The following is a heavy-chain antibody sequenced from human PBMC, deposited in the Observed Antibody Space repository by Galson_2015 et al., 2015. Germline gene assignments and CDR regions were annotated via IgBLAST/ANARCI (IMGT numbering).Heavy chain of an antibody. J-gene: IGHJ6*02. D-gene: IGHD6-13*01. V-gene: IGHV5-51*01. Sequence: QSGAEVKKPGESLKISCKGSGYSFASYWIGWVRQMPGKGLEWMGIIYPGDSDTRYSPSFQGQVTISADKSISTAYLQWSSLKASDTAMYYCARWGKRGAYSSSQNGESYYYGMDVWGQGTTVTVSS. CDR1: GYSFASYW. CDR2: IYPGDSDT. CDR3: ARWGKRGAYSSSQNGESYYYGMDV.